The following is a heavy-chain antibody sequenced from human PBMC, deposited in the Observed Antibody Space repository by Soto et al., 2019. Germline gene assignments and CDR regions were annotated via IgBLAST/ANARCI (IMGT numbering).Heavy chain of an antibody. J-gene: IGHJ3*01. CDR3: ANARPSGGYYYVEAFDV. V-gene: IGHV3-23*01. CDR1: GFTFSNYA. CDR2: VSSTGTSP. Sequence: PGGSLRLSCSASGFTFSNYAMSWVRQSPGKGLEWVSAVSSTGTSPYYAGSVQGRFTISRDNSKNMFYLQMKSLRAEDTAIYYTANARPSGGYYYVEAFDVWAQGTKAPVS. D-gene: IGHD3-10*01.